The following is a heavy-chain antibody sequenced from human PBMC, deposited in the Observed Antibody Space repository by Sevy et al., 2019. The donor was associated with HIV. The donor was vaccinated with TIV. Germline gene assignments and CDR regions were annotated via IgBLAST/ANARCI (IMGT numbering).Heavy chain of an antibody. V-gene: IGHV3-7*01. J-gene: IGHJ6*02. CDR2: INQDGGEK. Sequence: GGSLRLSCVVSRFTFSTYWMSWVRQAPGKGLEWVANINQDGGEKYHLDSVMGRFTISRDNAKNSLYLQMNSLRAEDSAVYFCARVSSIYYDRGYYYAMDVWGQGTTVTVSS. CDR1: RFTFSTYW. D-gene: IGHD3-22*01. CDR3: ARVSSIYYDRGYYYAMDV.